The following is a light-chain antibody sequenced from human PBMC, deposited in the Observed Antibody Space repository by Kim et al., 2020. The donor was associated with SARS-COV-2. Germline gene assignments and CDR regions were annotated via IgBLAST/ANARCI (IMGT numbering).Light chain of an antibody. CDR2: SNN. J-gene: IGLJ3*02. CDR1: SSNIGSNT. CDR3: AAWDDSLNGWV. V-gene: IGLV1-44*01. Sequence: GQRVTISCSGTSSNIGSNTVNWYQHLPGTAPKLLIYSNNQRPSGVPDRFSGSKSGTSDSLAISGLQSEDEADYYCAAWDDSLNGWVFGGGTQLTVL.